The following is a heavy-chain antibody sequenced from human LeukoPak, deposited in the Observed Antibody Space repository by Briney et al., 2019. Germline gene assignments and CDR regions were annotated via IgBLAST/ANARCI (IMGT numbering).Heavy chain of an antibody. CDR2: INHSGST. CDR1: GGSFSGYY. D-gene: IGHD5-18*01. Sequence: SETLSLTCAVYGGSFSGYYWSWIRQPPGKGLEWIGEINHSGSTNYNPSLKSRVTISVDTSKNQFSLKLSPVTAADTAVYYCARGLGYSYDLGYWGQGTLVTVSS. J-gene: IGHJ4*02. CDR3: ARGLGYSYDLGY. V-gene: IGHV4-34*01.